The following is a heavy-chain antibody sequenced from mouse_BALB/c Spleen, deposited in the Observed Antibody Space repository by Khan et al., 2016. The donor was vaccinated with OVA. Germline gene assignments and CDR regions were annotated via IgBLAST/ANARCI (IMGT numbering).Heavy chain of an antibody. CDR2: ISYSGNT. J-gene: IGHJ2*01. CDR3: ARVYGEDFDY. D-gene: IGHD1-1*01. V-gene: IGHV3-2*02. Sequence: VQLKESGPGLVKPSQSLSLTCTVTGYSITSDYAWNWIRQFPGNKLEWMGFISYSGNTNYNPSLKSRISITRDTSKNQFFLQLNSVTTEDTATXYCARVYGEDFDYWGQGTTLTVSS. CDR1: GYSITSDYA.